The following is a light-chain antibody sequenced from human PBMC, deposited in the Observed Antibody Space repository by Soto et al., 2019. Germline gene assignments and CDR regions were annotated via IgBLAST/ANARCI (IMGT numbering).Light chain of an antibody. CDR2: EVS. V-gene: IGLV2-18*02. CDR1: SSDVGSYNR. J-gene: IGLJ1*01. CDR3: NSYTSSNTYV. Sequence: QSALTQPPSVSGSPGQSVTISCTGTSSDVGSYNRVSWYQQPPGTAPKLMIYEVSNRPSGVPDRFSGSKSGNTASLTISGLQPEDEADYYCNSYTSSNTYVFVTGTKVTVL.